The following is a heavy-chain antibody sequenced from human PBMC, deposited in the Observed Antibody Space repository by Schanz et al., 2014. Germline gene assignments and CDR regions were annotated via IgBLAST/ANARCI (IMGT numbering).Heavy chain of an antibody. CDR3: ARGPSQGYSYGHNIGAYYYGMDV. CDR2: INVGNGNM. V-gene: IGHV1-69*08. CDR1: GGTFSSYT. D-gene: IGHD5-18*01. J-gene: IGHJ6*02. Sequence: QVQLVQSEAEVKKPGSSVKVSCKASGGTFSSYTISWVRQAPGQGLEWMGRINVGNGNMKYSQKFQGRVTITRDTSASTASMELSSLRSEDTAVYYCARGPSQGYSYGHNIGAYYYGMDVWGQGTTXTVSS.